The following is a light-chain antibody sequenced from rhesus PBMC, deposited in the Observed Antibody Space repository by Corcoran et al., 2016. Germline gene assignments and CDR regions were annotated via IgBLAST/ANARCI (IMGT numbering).Light chain of an antibody. V-gene: IGKV1-25*01. J-gene: IGKJ2*01. CDR3: QHYNNIPHS. CDR1: QDITND. CDR2: ESS. Sequence: DIQMTQSPSSLSASVGDRVTITCRASQDITNDLAWYQQKPGKSPKLLIYESSSLQGAIPSRFSGRGSGTVFTLTISSLQPEDFATYYCQHYNNIPHSFGQGTKVEIK.